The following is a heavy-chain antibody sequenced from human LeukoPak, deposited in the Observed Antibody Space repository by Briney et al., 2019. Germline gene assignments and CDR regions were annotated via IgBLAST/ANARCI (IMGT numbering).Heavy chain of an antibody. CDR3: AKQRVLLWFESHDSFDI. CDR2: IYPGDSDT. D-gene: IGHD3-10*01. Sequence: GESLKISCKGSGYSFTSYWIAWVRQMPGKGLEWMGIIYPGDSDTRYSPSFQDQVTISVDKSISTAYLQWSSLKASDTAMYYCAKQRVLLWFESHDSFDIWGQGTMVTVSS. CDR1: GYSFTSYW. V-gene: IGHV5-51*01. J-gene: IGHJ3*02.